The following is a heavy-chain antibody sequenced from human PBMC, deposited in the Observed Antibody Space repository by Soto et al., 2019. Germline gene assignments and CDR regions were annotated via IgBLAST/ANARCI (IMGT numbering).Heavy chain of an antibody. CDR2: ISGSGGST. V-gene: IGHV3-23*01. CDR1: GFTFSSYA. J-gene: IGHJ4*02. Sequence: EVQLLESGRGLVQPGGSLRLSCAASGFTFSSYAMSWVRQAPGKGLEWVSAISGSGGSTYYADSVKGRFTISRDNSKNTLYLQMNSLRAEDTAVYYCAKSRWSDIVLMVYDYWGQGTLVTVSS. D-gene: IGHD2-8*01. CDR3: AKSRWSDIVLMVYDY.